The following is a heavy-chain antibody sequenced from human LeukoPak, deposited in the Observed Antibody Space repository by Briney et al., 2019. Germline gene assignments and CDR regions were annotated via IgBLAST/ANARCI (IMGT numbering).Heavy chain of an antibody. J-gene: IGHJ4*02. Sequence: GETLRLSCAASGFTFSSHGMNWVRQAPGKGLEWVSGISGSGGNTYYADSVKGRFTISRDNSKNTLYLQMNSLRAEDTAVYYCARDSSGYGYWGQGTLVTVSS. D-gene: IGHD6-19*01. CDR1: GFTFSSHG. V-gene: IGHV3-23*01. CDR2: ISGSGGNT. CDR3: ARDSSGYGY.